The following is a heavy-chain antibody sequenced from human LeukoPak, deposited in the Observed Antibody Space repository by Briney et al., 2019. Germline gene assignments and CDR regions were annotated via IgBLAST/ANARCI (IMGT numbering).Heavy chain of an antibody. D-gene: IGHD3-22*01. CDR1: GGTFSSYA. Sequence: ASVKVSCKASGGTFSSYAISWVRQAPGQGLEWMGGIIPIFGTPNYAQKFQGRVTVTADEATSTAYMELSSLRYDDTAVCFCARGEISGYSFDYWGQGTLVTVSS. J-gene: IGHJ4*02. CDR2: IIPIFGTP. CDR3: ARGEISGYSFDY. V-gene: IGHV1-69*13.